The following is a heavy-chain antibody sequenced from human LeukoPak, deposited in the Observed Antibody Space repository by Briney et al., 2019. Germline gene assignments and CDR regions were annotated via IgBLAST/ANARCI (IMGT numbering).Heavy chain of an antibody. CDR1: GFTFSIYG. J-gene: IGHJ4*02. CDR2: IRSDGSNK. CDR3: AKETNLYDILTGYYRD. D-gene: IGHD3-9*01. V-gene: IGHV3-30*02. Sequence: GGSLRLSCAPSGFTFSIYGMHWVRQAPGEGLERVAFIRSDGSNKYYADSVKGRFTISRDNSKNTLYLQMSSLKAEDTAVYYCAKETNLYDILTGYYRDWGQGTLVTVSS.